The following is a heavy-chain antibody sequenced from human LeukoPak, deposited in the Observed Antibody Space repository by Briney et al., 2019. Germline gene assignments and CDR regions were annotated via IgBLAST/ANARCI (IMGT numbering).Heavy chain of an antibody. V-gene: IGHV4-34*01. J-gene: IGHJ3*02. CDR2: INHSGST. D-gene: IGHD3-10*01. Sequence: SETLSLTCAVYGGSFSGYYWSWIRQPPGKGLEWIGEINHSGSTNYSPSLKSRVTISLDTSRNQFSLKLNSVTAADTAVYYCAKSNGYGLVDIWGQGTMVTVSS. CDR1: GGSFSGYY. CDR3: AKSNGYGLVDI.